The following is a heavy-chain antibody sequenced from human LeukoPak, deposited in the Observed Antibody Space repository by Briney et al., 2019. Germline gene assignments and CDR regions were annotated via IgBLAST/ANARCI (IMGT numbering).Heavy chain of an antibody. Sequence: GGSLRLSCAASGFTFSSYWMHWVRQAPGKGLVWVSRINSDGSSISYADSVKGRFTISRDNAKNTLYLQMNSLRAEDTALYYCARGISSSWYGGSEYFQHWGQGTLVTVSS. J-gene: IGHJ1*01. D-gene: IGHD6-13*01. CDR1: GFTFSSYW. CDR3: ARGISSSWYGGSEYFQH. V-gene: IGHV3-74*01. CDR2: INSDGSSI.